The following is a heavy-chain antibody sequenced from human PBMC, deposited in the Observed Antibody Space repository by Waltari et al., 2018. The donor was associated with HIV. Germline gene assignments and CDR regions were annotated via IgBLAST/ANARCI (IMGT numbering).Heavy chain of an antibody. V-gene: IGHV3-11*01. CDR2: IKGYGGSK. Sequence: QVKLVETGGGLVKPGGSLRLYCVASGFTFSDYYMAWIRHTPGEGLKWIAYIKGYGGSKLYAAYVKGRFLMSRDNDRKTVYLHLNGLRVDDTAIYYCARAIYDASGWSLTLVDHWGQGTLVTVSS. J-gene: IGHJ5*02. CDR3: ARAIYDASGWSLTLVDH. CDR1: GFTFSDYY. D-gene: IGHD3-22*01.